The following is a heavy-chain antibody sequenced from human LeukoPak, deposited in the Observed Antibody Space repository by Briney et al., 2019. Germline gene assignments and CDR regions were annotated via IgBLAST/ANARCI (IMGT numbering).Heavy chain of an antibody. J-gene: IGHJ4*02. D-gene: IGHD6-6*01. CDR1: GYTFSNYA. V-gene: IGHV1-18*01. CDR2: ISAYNGNT. Sequence: ASVKVSCKASGYTFSNYAISWVRQAPGQGLEWMGWISAYNGNTNYAPKLQGRVTMTTDTSTSAAYMELRSLSSDDTALYYCARAWGEDIAARPYYFDYWGQGSLVTVSS. CDR3: ARAWGEDIAARPYYFDY.